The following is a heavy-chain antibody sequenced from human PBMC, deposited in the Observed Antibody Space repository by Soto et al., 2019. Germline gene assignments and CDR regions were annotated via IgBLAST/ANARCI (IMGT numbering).Heavy chain of an antibody. CDR3: ARLATGTIIQHVDLRPFDV. Sequence: QVQLQQWGAGLVKPSGTLSLICAVSGGSLSGNCWSWVRQTPGKGPEWIGEITNSGTTNYNPSLKSRVTMPLDMSRNQFSLNLNSVTAAATAVYYGARLATGTIIQHVDLRPFDVWGQGTMVTVSS. CDR2: ITNSGTT. V-gene: IGHV4-34*01. D-gene: IGHD2-21*01. J-gene: IGHJ3*01. CDR1: GGSLSGNC.